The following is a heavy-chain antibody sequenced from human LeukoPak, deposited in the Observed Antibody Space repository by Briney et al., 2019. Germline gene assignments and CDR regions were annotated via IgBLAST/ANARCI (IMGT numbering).Heavy chain of an antibody. D-gene: IGHD6-13*01. CDR1: GGSISSYY. V-gene: IGHV4-59*01. CDR2: IYYSGST. Sequence: SETLSLTCTVSGGSISSYYWSWIRQPPGKGLEWIGYIYYSGSTNYNPSLKSRVTISVDTSKNQFSLKLSSVTAADTAVYYCARDVYSSSWSPYYYYYMDVWGKGTTVTVSS. CDR3: ARDVYSSSWSPYYYYYMDV. J-gene: IGHJ6*03.